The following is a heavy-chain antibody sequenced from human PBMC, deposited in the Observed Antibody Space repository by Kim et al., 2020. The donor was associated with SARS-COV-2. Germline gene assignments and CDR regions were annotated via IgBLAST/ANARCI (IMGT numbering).Heavy chain of an antibody. Sequence: YYVDSVKCRFTISRDNAKNSLYLQMNSLRAEDTAVYYCARTSSGWYRAFDIWGQGTMVTVSS. CDR3: ARTSSGWYRAFDI. V-gene: IGHV3-7*01. J-gene: IGHJ3*02. D-gene: IGHD6-19*01.